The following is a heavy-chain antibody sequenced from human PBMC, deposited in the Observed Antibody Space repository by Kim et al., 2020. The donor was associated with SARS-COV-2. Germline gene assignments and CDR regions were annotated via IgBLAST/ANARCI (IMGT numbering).Heavy chain of an antibody. V-gene: IGHV4-39*01. CDR1: GGSISSSSYY. Sequence: SETLSLTCTVSGGSISSSSYYWGWIRQPPGKGLEWIGSIYYSGSTYYNPSLKSRVTISVDTSKNQFSLKLSSVTAADTAVYYCARPNSELGYFYWGQGTLVTVSS. D-gene: IGHD6-13*01. J-gene: IGHJ4*02. CDR3: ARPNSELGYFY. CDR2: IYYSGST.